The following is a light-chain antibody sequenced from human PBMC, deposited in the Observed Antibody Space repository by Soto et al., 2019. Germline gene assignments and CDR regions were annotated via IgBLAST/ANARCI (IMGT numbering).Light chain of an antibody. CDR1: GNDIGYYDY. Sequence: QSVLTQPASVSGSPGQSITMSCTGTGNDIGYYDYVSWYQQHPNKAPKLIIYGVNNRPSGISDRLSGSKSGNTASLSISGLQAEDEAEYYCSSYTMNDKMVFGGGTKLTVL. V-gene: IGLV2-14*01. J-gene: IGLJ2*01. CDR2: GVN. CDR3: SSYTMNDKMV.